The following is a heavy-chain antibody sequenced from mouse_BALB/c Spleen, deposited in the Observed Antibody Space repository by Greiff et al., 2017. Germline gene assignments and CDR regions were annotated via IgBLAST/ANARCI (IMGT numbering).Heavy chain of an antibody. CDR2: IYPGNSDT. J-gene: IGHJ4*01. Sequence: EVQLQQSGTVLARPGASVKMSCKASGYTFTSYWMHWVKQRPGQGLEWIGAIYPGNSDTSYNQKFKGKAKLTAVTSTSTAYMELSSLTNEDSAVYYCTRWTGDYYAMDYWGQGTSVTVSS. CDR3: TRWTGDYYAMDY. D-gene: IGHD4-1*01. CDR1: GYTFTSYW. V-gene: IGHV1-5*01.